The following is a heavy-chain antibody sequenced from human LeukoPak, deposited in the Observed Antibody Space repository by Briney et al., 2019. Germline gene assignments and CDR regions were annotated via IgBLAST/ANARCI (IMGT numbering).Heavy chain of an antibody. J-gene: IGHJ5*02. CDR3: ARGEGYGILNNWFDP. CDR2: ISAYNGNT. Sequence: ASVKVSCKASGYTFTSYGISWVRQAPGQGLEWMGWISAYNGNTNYAQKLQGRVTMTTDTSTSTAYMELRSLRSDDTAVYYCARGEGYGILNNWFDPWGQGTLVTVSS. D-gene: IGHD5-18*01. CDR1: GYTFTSYG. V-gene: IGHV1-18*01.